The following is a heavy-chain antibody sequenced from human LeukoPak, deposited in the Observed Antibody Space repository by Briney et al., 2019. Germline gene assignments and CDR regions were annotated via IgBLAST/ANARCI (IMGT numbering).Heavy chain of an antibody. D-gene: IGHD5-18*01. CDR2: ISSSSSYI. CDR3: ARDRGYSYEFDY. J-gene: IGHJ4*02. Sequence: GGSLRLSCAASGFTFSSYSMNWVRQAPGKGLEWVSSISSSSSYIYYADSVKGRFTISRDNAKNSLYLQMNSLRAEDTAVYCCARDRGYSYEFDYWGQGTLVTVSS. V-gene: IGHV3-21*01. CDR1: GFTFSSYS.